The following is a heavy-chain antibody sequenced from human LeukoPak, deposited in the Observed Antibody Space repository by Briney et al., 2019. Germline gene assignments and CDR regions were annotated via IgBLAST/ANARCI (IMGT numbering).Heavy chain of an antibody. CDR1: GYTFVGYY. CDR3: ARGGSDY. V-gene: IGHV1-2*06. CDR2: INPNSGGT. J-gene: IGHJ4*02. Sequence: ASVKVSCKASGYTFVGYYLHWVRQAPGQGLEWLGQINPNSGGTNYAQKFQGRVTVTWDTSISTTYLHLSRLTSDDTALYYCARGGSDYWGQGTLVTVSS.